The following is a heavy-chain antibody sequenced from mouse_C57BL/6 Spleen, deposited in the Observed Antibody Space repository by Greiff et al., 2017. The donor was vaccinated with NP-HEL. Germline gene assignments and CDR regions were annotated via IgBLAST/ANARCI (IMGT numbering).Heavy chain of an antibody. Sequence: EVHLVESGGGLVKPGGSLKLSCAASGFTFSSYAMSWVRQTPEKRLEWVATISDGGSYTYYPDNVKGRFTISRDNAKNNLYLQMSHLKSEDTAMYYCARVRDYYGSSRHWYFDVWGTGTTVTVSS. D-gene: IGHD1-1*01. J-gene: IGHJ1*03. V-gene: IGHV5-4*01. CDR1: GFTFSSYA. CDR3: ARVRDYYGSSRHWYFDV. CDR2: ISDGGSYT.